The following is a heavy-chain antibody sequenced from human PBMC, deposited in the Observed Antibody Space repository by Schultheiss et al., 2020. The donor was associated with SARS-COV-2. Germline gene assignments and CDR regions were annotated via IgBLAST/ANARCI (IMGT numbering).Heavy chain of an antibody. J-gene: IGHJ5*02. CDR3: ARRPGDIAAARFDP. V-gene: IGHV4-59*08. Sequence: ESLKISCTVSGGSISSYYWSWIRQPPGKGLEWIGYIYYSGSTNYNPSLKSRVTISVDTSKNQFSLKLSSVTAADTAVYYCARRPGDIAAARFDPWGQGTLVTVSS. CDR2: IYYSGST. D-gene: IGHD6-13*01. CDR1: GGSISSYY.